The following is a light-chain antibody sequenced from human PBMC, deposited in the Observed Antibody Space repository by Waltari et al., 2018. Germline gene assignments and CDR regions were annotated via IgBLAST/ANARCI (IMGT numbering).Light chain of an antibody. CDR1: SSDVGGHNY. Sequence: QSALTQPASVSGSPGPSITISCTGTSSDVGGHNYVSWYQQHPGKPPKFMIYTVSNRPSGVSNRFSGSKSGNTASLTISGLQAEDEADYYCSSYTSSYTYVFGTGTKVTVL. CDR2: TVS. CDR3: SSYTSSYTYV. J-gene: IGLJ1*01. V-gene: IGLV2-14*03.